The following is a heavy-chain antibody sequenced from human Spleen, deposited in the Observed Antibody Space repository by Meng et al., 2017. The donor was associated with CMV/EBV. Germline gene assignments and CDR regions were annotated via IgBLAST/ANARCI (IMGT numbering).Heavy chain of an antibody. CDR1: CFSGYY. D-gene: IGHD2-2*02. CDR3: ARWVNLVVVPAAILRWFDP. Sequence: CFSGYYWSWIRQPPGKGLEWIGEINHSGSINYSPSLKSRVTISVDTSKKQFSLKLSSVTAADTAVYYCARWVNLVVVPAAILRWFDPWGQGTLVTVSS. J-gene: IGHJ5*02. V-gene: IGHV4-34*01. CDR2: INHSGSI.